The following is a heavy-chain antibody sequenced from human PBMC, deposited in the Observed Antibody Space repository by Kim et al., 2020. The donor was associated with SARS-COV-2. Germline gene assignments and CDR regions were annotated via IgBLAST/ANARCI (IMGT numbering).Heavy chain of an antibody. CDR3: ARGGRYCTNGVCYPFDY. D-gene: IGHD2-8*01. CDR1: GFTFSSYA. CDR2: ISYDGSNK. V-gene: IGHV3-30-3*01. J-gene: IGHJ4*01. Sequence: GGSLRLSCAASGFTFSSYAMHWVRQAPGKGLEWVAVISYDGSNKYYADSVKGRFTISRDNSKNTLYLQMNSLRAEDTAVYYCARGGRYCTNGVCYPFDY.